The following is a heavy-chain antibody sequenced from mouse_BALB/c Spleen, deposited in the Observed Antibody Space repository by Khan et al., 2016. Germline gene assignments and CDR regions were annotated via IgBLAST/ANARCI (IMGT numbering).Heavy chain of an antibody. CDR1: VFNIKDYY. CDR3: NAIYYGSDVYFDY. J-gene: IGHJ2*01. V-gene: IGHV14-4*02. Sequence: VQLQQPGAELVRSGASVKLSCTASVFNIKDYYMHWVKQRPEQGLEWIGWIDPENGDTEYAPKFQGKATMTADTSSNAAYLQFSSLTSEDSAVYYCNAIYYGSDVYFDYWGQGTTRTVSS. D-gene: IGHD1-1*01. CDR2: IDPENGDT.